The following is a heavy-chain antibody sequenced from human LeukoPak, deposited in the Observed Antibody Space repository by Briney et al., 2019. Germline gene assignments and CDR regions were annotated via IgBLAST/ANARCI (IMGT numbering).Heavy chain of an antibody. D-gene: IGHD6-19*01. J-gene: IGHJ4*02. Sequence: GGSLRLSCAASGFTLSDYYMNWIRQAPGKGLEWVSYMSSSGSTIYYAHSVKGRFTISRDNDENSLYLQMNSLRAEDTAVYYCAKDPYSSGWYYFDYWGQGTLVTVSS. CDR2: MSSSGSTI. CDR1: GFTLSDYY. V-gene: IGHV3-11*01. CDR3: AKDPYSSGWYYFDY.